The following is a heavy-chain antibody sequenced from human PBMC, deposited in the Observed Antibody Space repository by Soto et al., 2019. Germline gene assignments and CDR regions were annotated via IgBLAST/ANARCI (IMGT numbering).Heavy chain of an antibody. V-gene: IGHV4-34*01. CDR3: ARGADWCFFSLAGYYHYLMAV. CDR2: VNHSGST. D-gene: IGHD2-21*01. CDR1: GGSFSGYY. J-gene: IGHJ6*02. Sequence: PSETPSLTCAVYGGSFSGYYWSWIRQPPGKGLEWIGEVNHSGSTNYNPSLKSRVTISVDTSKNQFSLKLSSVTAADTAVYYCARGADWCFFSLAGYYHYLMAVPGQGTTVIVS.